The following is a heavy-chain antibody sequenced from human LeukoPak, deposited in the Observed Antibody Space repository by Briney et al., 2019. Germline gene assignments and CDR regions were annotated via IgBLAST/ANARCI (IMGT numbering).Heavy chain of an antibody. J-gene: IGHJ4*02. CDR1: GFTFSSYS. CDR2: INSDSSIM. V-gene: IGHV3-21*01. CDR3: IRDLFDDYSLDY. D-gene: IGHD3-16*01. Sequence: GGSLRLSCAASGFTFSSYSMNWVRQAPGKGLEWVSSINSDSSIMYYAESVEGRFTISRDNARNSLYLQMNSLRAEDTAVYYCIRDLFDDYSLDYWGQGALVTVSS.